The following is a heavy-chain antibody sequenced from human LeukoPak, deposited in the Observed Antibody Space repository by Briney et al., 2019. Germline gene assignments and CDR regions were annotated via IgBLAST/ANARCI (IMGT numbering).Heavy chain of an antibody. D-gene: IGHD2-8*02. V-gene: IGHV3-64*04. CDR3: ARDSGGHLAF. CDR2: ISSNGGST. Sequence: PGGPLRLSCSASGFTFSSYAMHWVRQAPGKGLEYVSAISSNGGSTYYADSVKGRFTISRDNSKNTLYLQMNSLRAEDTAVYYCARDSGGHLAFWGQGTLVTVSS. J-gene: IGHJ4*02. CDR1: GFTFSSYA.